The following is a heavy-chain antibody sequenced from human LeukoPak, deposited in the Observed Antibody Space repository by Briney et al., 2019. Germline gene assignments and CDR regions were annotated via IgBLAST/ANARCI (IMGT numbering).Heavy chain of an antibody. Sequence: SETLSLTCAVSGGSISSSNWWSWVRQPPGKGLEWIGEIYHSGSTNYNPSLKSRVTISVNKSKNQFSLKLSSVTAADTAVYYCAVGGVYLRGGAEAFDIWGQGTMVTVSS. CDR3: AVGGVYLRGGAEAFDI. CDR1: GGSISSSNW. V-gene: IGHV4-4*02. D-gene: IGHD3-10*01. J-gene: IGHJ3*02. CDR2: IYHSGST.